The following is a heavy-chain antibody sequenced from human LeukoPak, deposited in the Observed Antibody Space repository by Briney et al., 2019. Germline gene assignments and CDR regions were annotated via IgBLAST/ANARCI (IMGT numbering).Heavy chain of an antibody. D-gene: IGHD3-10*01. CDR3: ARRYFGAFDI. CDR1: GGSISGTDLY. V-gene: IGHV4-61*05. J-gene: IGHJ3*02. CDR2: IYYSGST. Sequence: PSGTLSLTCTVSGGSISGTDLYWGWIRQPPGKGLEWIGYIYYSGSTNYNPSLKSRVTISVDTSKNQFSLKLSSVTAADTAVYYCARRYFGAFDIWGQGTMVTVSS.